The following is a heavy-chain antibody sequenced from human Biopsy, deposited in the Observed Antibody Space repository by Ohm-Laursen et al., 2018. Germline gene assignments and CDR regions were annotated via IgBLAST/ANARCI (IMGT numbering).Heavy chain of an antibody. V-gene: IGHV4-39*07. J-gene: IGHJ4*02. Sequence: SDTLSLTCTVSGGFISSSSYYWGWIRQPPGKTLEWLGNIFKDGNTHYNPSLRSRLIISIDTSKNQFSLMMTSVSGADTAVYFCARVGSGWAPFDKWGPGTLVTVSS. D-gene: IGHD6-19*01. CDR1: GGFISSSSYY. CDR2: IFKDGNT. CDR3: ARVGSGWAPFDK.